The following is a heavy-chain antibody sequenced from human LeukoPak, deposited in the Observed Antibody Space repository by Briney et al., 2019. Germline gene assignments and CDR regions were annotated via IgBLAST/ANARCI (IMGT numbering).Heavy chain of an antibody. CDR2: INPNSGGT. CDR3: ARVGPYCSGGSCYRDAFDI. Sequence: ASVKVSCKASGYTFSGYYLHWVRQAPGQGLEWMGWINPNSGGTNSAQKFQGRVTMTRDMSTSTVYMELSSLRSEDTAVYYCARVGPYCSGGSCYRDAFDIWGQGTMVTVSS. V-gene: IGHV1-2*02. J-gene: IGHJ3*02. CDR1: GYTFSGYY. D-gene: IGHD2-15*01.